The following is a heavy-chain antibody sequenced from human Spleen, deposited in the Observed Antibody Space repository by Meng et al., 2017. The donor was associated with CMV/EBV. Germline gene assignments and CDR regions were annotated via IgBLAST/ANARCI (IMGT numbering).Heavy chain of an antibody. CDR3: AREVVVPSAIRYYYYGMDV. CDR1: GFTFSHYS. Sequence: GESLKISCAASGFTFSHYSMNWVRQAPGQGLEWVSSITGSGTYIYYADSVKGRFTISRDNAKKSLYLQMNSLRAEDTAVYYCAREVVVPSAIRYYYYGMDVWGQGTLVTVSS. V-gene: IGHV3-21*01. J-gene: IGHJ6*02. CDR2: ITGSGTYI. D-gene: IGHD2-2*02.